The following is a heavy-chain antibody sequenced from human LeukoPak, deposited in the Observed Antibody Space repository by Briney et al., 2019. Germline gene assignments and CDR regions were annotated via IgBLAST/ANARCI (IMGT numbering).Heavy chain of an antibody. CDR3: ARDAFGESEDFDL. V-gene: IGHV4-61*02. CDR2: IYTRGTT. J-gene: IGHJ2*01. Sequence: SETLSLTCTVSGGSINSDTCYWSWIRQPAGKGLEWIGRIYTRGTTNYNPSLKSRVTISVDTSKNQFSLKLTSVTAADTAVYYCARDAFGESEDFDLWGRGTLVTVSS. CDR1: GGSINSDTCY. D-gene: IGHD3-10*01.